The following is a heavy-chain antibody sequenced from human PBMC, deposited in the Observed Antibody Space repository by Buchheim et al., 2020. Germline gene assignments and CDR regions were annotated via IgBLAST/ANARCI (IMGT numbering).Heavy chain of an antibody. Sequence: EVQLVESGGGLVKPGGSLRLSCAASGFTLSNAWMSWVRQAPGKGLEWLGRIKMKTDGGTTDYVAPVKGRFTISRDDAKNTMNLQMNSLKIEDTAVYYCTTDHYVWGNYRPIDYWGQGTL. D-gene: IGHD3-16*02. CDR1: GFTLSNAW. CDR3: TTDHYVWGNYRPIDY. CDR2: IKMKTDGGTT. V-gene: IGHV3-15*01. J-gene: IGHJ4*02.